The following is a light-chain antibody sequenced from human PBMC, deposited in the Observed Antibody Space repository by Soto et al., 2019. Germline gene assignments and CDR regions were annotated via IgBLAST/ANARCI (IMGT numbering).Light chain of an antibody. J-gene: IGKJ3*01. CDR2: KTS. CDR3: QQSRV. Sequence: DILMTQSPSTLSASVGDRVTITCRASQSISSWLAWYQQKPGKAPKLLIYKTSTLKSGVPSRFSGSGSGTEFTRTISSLQADDFATYYCQQSRVFGPGTKVDIK. V-gene: IGKV1-5*03. CDR1: QSISSW.